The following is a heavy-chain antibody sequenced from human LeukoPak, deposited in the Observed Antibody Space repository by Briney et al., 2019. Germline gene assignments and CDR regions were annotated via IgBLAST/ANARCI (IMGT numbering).Heavy chain of an antibody. V-gene: IGHV3-7*01. Sequence: GGSLRLSCEVSGSTFSSLWMSWVRQPPGKGLEWVASIRQDGRQKDYLDSVKGRLTVSRDNAKNSLLLHMNSLRVEDTAIYYCISGSGWIFDNWGQGTLVTVS. CDR1: GSTFSSLW. J-gene: IGHJ4*02. CDR2: IRQDGRQK. D-gene: IGHD6-19*01. CDR3: ISGSGWIFDN.